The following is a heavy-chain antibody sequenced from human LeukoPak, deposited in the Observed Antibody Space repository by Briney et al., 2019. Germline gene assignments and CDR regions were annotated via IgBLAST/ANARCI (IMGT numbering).Heavy chain of an antibody. V-gene: IGHV1-2*02. CDR2: INPNSGGT. Sequence: ASVKVSCKASGYTFTGYYMHWVRQAPGQGLEWVGWINPNSGGTNYAQKFQGRVTMTRDTSISTAYMELSRLRSDDTAVYYCARDLSDDFWSGYPGSYYYYGMDVWGQGTTVTVSS. CDR1: GYTFTGYY. D-gene: IGHD3-3*01. J-gene: IGHJ6*02. CDR3: ARDLSDDFWSGYPGSYYYYGMDV.